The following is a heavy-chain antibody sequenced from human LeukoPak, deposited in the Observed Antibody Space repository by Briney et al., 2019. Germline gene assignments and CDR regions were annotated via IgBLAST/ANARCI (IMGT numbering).Heavy chain of an antibody. CDR2: IYHSGST. CDR1: GYSISSGYY. CDR3: ARDTPPLYDAFDI. J-gene: IGHJ3*02. Sequence: SDTLSLTCTVSGYSISSGYYWGWIRQPPGKGLEWIGSIYHSGSTYYNPSLKSRVTISVDTSKNQFSLKLSSVTAADTAVYYCARDTPPLYDAFDIWGQGTMVTVSS. V-gene: IGHV4-38-2*02.